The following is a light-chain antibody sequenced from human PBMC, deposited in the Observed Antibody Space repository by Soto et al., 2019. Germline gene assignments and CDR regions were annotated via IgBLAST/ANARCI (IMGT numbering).Light chain of an antibody. CDR2: GAS. J-gene: IGKJ1*01. V-gene: IGKV1-5*01. CDR1: QSVSGR. Sequence: DVEMTQSPSTLSASLGGRVTLTCRASQSVSGRLAWYQQKPGEAPKLLISGASTWACGVPARFIGSGSGTKFTLTIASLQPEDFATYYCQQYETFSGTFGPGTKVDIK. CDR3: QQYETFSGT.